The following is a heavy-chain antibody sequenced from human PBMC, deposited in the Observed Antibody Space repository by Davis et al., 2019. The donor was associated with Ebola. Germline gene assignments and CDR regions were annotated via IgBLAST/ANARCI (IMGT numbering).Heavy chain of an antibody. D-gene: IGHD1-26*01. J-gene: IGHJ5*02. CDR1: GFTLSSYG. V-gene: IGHV3-30*02. Sequence: GASLKISCEVSGFTLSSYGMPWVRQAPGKGLEWMAYIPYDGSNKFYADYVKGRFTISRDNSKTTLYLQMNGLRAEDTAVYYCARDLGALGSTWGQGTLVTVSS. CDR3: ARDLGALGST. CDR2: IPYDGSNK.